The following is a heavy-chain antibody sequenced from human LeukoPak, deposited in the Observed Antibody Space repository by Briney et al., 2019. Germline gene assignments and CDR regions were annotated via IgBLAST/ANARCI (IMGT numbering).Heavy chain of an antibody. CDR1: GESFSGYY. Sequence: PSETLSLTCAVYGESFSGYYWSWIRQPPGKGLEWIGEINHSGSTNYNPSLKSRVTISVDTSKNQFSLKLSSVTAADTAVYYCARQGYCTSTTNCSNAFDIWGQGTMVTVSS. V-gene: IGHV4-34*01. CDR3: ARQGYCTSTTNCSNAFDI. D-gene: IGHD2-2*01. J-gene: IGHJ3*02. CDR2: INHSGST.